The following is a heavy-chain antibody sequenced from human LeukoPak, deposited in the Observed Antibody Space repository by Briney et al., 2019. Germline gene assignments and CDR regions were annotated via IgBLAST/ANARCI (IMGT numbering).Heavy chain of an antibody. CDR2: VSHDGGNE. CDR3: ARGLYSSGWSDADF. V-gene: IGHV3-30*03. Sequence: GGSLRLSCAASGFIFSNYAMHWVRQAPGKGLEWVAVVSHDGGNEHYADSVKGRFTISRDNSRNTLYLQVYSLRAEDSGLYYCARGLYSSGWSDADFGGQGTLVTVSS. CDR1: GFIFSNYA. D-gene: IGHD6-19*01. J-gene: IGHJ4*02.